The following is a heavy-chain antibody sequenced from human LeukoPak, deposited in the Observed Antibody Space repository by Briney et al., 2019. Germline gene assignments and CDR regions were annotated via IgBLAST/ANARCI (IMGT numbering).Heavy chain of an antibody. V-gene: IGHV3-7*01. J-gene: IGHJ4*02. D-gene: IGHD4-23*01. CDR1: GFTFSSYW. CDR2: INQDGSEK. Sequence: GGSLRLSCADSGFTFSSYWISWVRQAPGKGLEWVANINQDGSEKYYVDSVRGRFTISRDNAKTSLYLQMNSLRAEDTAVYYCAISSPVATVGYWGQGTLVTVSS. CDR3: AISSPVATVGY.